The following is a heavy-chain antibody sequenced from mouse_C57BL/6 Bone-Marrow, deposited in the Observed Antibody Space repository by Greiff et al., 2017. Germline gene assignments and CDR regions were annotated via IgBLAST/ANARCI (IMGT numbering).Heavy chain of an antibody. Sequence: QVQLQQSGAELARPGASVKLSCKASGYTFTSYGISWVKQRTGQGLEWIGEIYPRSGNTYYNEKFKGKATLTADKSSSTAYMGLRSLTSEDSAVYFCAGYSLHTVRVLRYFDVWGTGTTVTVSS. CDR2: IYPRSGNT. CDR1: GYTFTSYG. V-gene: IGHV1-81*01. D-gene: IGHD1-1*01. J-gene: IGHJ1*03. CDR3: AGYSLHTVRVLRYFDV.